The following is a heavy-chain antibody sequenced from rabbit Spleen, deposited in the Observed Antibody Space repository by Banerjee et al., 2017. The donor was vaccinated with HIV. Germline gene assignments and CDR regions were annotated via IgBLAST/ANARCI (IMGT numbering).Heavy chain of an antibody. CDR3: ARDQGTSFSTYGMDL. CDR2: IYAGSSDST. V-gene: IGHV1S45*01. D-gene: IGHD1-1*01. CDR1: GFSFYNDYD. J-gene: IGHJ6*01. Sequence: QEQLVESGGGLVKPEGSLTLACKASGFSFYNDYDMCWVRQAPGKGLEWIASIYAGSSDSTYSATWARGRFTISKTSSTTVTLQMTSLTVADTATYFCARDQGTSFSTYGMDLWGPGTLDTVS.